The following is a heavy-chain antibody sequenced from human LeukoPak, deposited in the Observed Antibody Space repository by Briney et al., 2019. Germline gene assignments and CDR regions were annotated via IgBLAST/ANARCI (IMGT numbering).Heavy chain of an antibody. D-gene: IGHD2/OR15-2a*01. V-gene: IGHV3-53*01. CDR2: NYSGGST. Sequence: PGGSLRLSCAASGFTVSSNYMSWVRQAPGKGLEWVSVNYSGGSTYYADSVKGRFTISRDNSKNTLYLQMNSLRAEDTAMYYCARDSPPRIRGYYYGMDVWGQGTTVTVSS. CDR1: GFTVSSNY. J-gene: IGHJ6*02. CDR3: ARDSPPRIRGYYYGMDV.